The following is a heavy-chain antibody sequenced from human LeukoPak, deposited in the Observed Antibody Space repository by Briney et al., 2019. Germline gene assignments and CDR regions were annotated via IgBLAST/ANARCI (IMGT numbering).Heavy chain of an antibody. Sequence: SQTLSLTCTVSGGSVSSGSYYWSWIRQPAGKGLEWIGRVYTSGSTNYNPSLKSRVTISVDTSKNQFSLKLSSVTAADTAVYYCARHFIGSSWYLDAFDIWGQGTMVTVSS. D-gene: IGHD6-13*01. J-gene: IGHJ3*02. CDR2: VYTSGST. CDR1: GGSVSSGSYY. CDR3: ARHFIGSSWYLDAFDI. V-gene: IGHV4-61*02.